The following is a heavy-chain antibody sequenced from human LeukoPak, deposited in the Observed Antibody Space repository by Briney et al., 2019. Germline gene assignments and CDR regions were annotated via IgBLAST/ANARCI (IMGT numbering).Heavy chain of an antibody. J-gene: IGHJ3*01. CDR2: IYTSGRT. CDR1: GDSISSTTNY. CDR3: ARGTTAKAGDAFDV. D-gene: IGHD2/OR15-2a*01. Sequence: NPSETLSLTCTVSGDSISSTTNYWTWIRQPAGKGLEWFGRIYTSGRTYYNSYNPSLMSRVTISVDTSKNHFSLKLTSVTAADTAVYYCARGTTAKAGDAFDVWGQGTMVTVSS. V-gene: IGHV4-61*02.